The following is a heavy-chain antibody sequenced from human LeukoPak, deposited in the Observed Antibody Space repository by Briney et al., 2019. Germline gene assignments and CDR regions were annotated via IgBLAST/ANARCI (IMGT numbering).Heavy chain of an antibody. V-gene: IGHV3-48*03. D-gene: IGHD6-19*01. CDR1: GFTFSSYE. Sequence: PGGSLRLSCAASGFTFSSYEMNWVRQAPGKGLEWVSYISSSGSTIYYADSVKGRFTISRDNAKNSLHLQMNSLRAEDTAVYYCARGGCSSGWSLGYWGQGTLVTVSS. J-gene: IGHJ4*02. CDR2: ISSSGSTI. CDR3: ARGGCSSGWSLGY.